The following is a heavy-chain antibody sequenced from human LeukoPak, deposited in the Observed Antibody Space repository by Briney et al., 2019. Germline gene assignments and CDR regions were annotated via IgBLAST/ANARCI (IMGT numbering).Heavy chain of an antibody. CDR3: TRGGDIVVVDDAFDI. CDR2: IRSKAYGGTT. Sequence: GGSLRLSCTASGFTFGDYAMSWVRQAPGKGLEWVGFIRSKAYGGTTEYAASVNGRFTISRDDSKSIAYLQMNSLKTEDTAVYYCTRGGDIVVVDDAFDIWGQGTMVTVSS. D-gene: IGHD2-2*01. V-gene: IGHV3-49*04. CDR1: GFTFGDYA. J-gene: IGHJ3*02.